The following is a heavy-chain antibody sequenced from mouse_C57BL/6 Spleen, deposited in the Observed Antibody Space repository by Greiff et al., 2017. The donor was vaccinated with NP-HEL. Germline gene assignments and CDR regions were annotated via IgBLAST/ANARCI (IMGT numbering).Heavy chain of an antibody. Sequence: EVQLQQSGAELVRPGASVKLSCTASGFNIKDDYMHWVKQRPEQGLEWIGWIDPENGDTEYASKFQGKATITADTSSNTAYLQLSSLTSEDTAVYYCTRTTVVEDYAMDYWGQGTSDTVSS. J-gene: IGHJ4*01. CDR3: TRTTVVEDYAMDY. D-gene: IGHD1-1*01. CDR2: IDPENGDT. CDR1: GFNIKDDY. V-gene: IGHV14-4*01.